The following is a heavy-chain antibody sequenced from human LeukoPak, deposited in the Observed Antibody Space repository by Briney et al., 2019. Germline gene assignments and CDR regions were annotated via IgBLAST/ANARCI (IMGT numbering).Heavy chain of an antibody. V-gene: IGHV3-33*08. D-gene: IGHD3-3*01. CDR3: TTVPFWSGYYTYYYYYGMDV. Sequence: AGVSLRLSCGACGFTFCNYGMHWVRQAPGKGLEWVALISYEGSNKYCADSVKGLFTISRDNSKNTLYLQMNSLKTQDTAVYYCTTVPFWSGYYTYYYYYGMDVWGQGTTVTVSS. CDR2: ISYEGSNK. CDR1: GFTFCNYG. J-gene: IGHJ6*02.